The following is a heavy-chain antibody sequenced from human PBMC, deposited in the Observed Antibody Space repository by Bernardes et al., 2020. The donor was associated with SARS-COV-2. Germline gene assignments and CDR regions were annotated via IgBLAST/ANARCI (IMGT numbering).Heavy chain of an antibody. CDR3: AKDVNHYDYVWGGYLDP. D-gene: IGHD3-16*02. CDR1: GFTFSSHA. CDR2: VSGSGGFT. V-gene: IGHV3-23*01. Sequence: GGSLRLSRAASGFTFSSHAMSWVRQAPGKGLEWVSGVSGSGGFTFYADSVKGRFTISRDNSKNTLYLQMNSLRAEDTAVYYCAKDVNHYDYVWGGYLDPWGQGTLVTVSS. J-gene: IGHJ5*02.